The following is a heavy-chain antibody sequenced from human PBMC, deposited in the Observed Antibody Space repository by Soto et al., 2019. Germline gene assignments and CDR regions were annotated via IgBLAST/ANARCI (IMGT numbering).Heavy chain of an antibody. V-gene: IGHV1-18*04. D-gene: IGHD7-27*01. J-gene: IGHJ6*02. CDR1: GYKFTTYG. Sequence: QVQLLQSGAEVKKPGASVKVSCKASGYKFTTYGITWVRQDPGQGLEWLGGISTYNGNTDYAQNLQDRVTMTTETSTSTAYLEVRSLTSDDTAVYFCARGLGTNGLDVWGQGTTVTVSS. CDR2: ISTYNGNT. CDR3: ARGLGTNGLDV.